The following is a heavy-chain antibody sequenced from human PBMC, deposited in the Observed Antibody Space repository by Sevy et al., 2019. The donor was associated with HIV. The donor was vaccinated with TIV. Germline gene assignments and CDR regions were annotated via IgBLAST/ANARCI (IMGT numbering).Heavy chain of an antibody. CDR1: GFTFSNYN. CDR3: ARGLVNWDGMDV. J-gene: IGHJ6*02. CDR2: ISFMSNYI. V-gene: IGHV3-21*01. D-gene: IGHD7-27*01. Sequence: GGSLRLSCAASGFTFSNYNMNWVRQAPGKGLEWVSFISFMSNYIYYGDSVKGRFTISRDNAKNSVYLQMNSLRAEDMAVYYCARGLVNWDGMDVWGQGTTVTVSS.